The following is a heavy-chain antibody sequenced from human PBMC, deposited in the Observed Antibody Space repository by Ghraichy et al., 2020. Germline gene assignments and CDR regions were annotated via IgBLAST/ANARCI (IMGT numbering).Heavy chain of an antibody. CDR2: TSGGGGST. V-gene: IGHV3-23*01. CDR1: GFTFSTYA. CDR3: AKVVSWRYFDL. Sequence: GGSLRLSCAASGFTFSTYAMTWVCQAPGKGLEWVSATSGGGGSTYYADSVKGRFTTSRDNSKNTLYLQMNSLRAEDTAVYSCAKVVSWRYFDLWGRGTLVTVSS. D-gene: IGHD5/OR15-5a*01. J-gene: IGHJ2*01.